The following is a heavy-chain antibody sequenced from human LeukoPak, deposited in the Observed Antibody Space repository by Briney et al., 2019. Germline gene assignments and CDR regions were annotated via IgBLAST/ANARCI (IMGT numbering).Heavy chain of an antibody. D-gene: IGHD3-16*01. CDR3: ARHGLYQDYGY. V-gene: IGHV4-59*08. J-gene: IGHJ4*02. CDR1: GGSISPYY. CDR2: ISYSGII. Sequence: SETLSLTCTVSGGSISPYYWSWIRQPPGKGLDWIGYISYSGIITHNPSLKSRVTISLDMSKNQFSLRLTSVTVADTAIYYCARHGLYQDYGYWGQGILVTVSS.